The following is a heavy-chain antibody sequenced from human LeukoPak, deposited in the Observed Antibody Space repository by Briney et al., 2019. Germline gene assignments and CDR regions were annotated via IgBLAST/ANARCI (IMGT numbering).Heavy chain of an antibody. D-gene: IGHD6-6*01. J-gene: IGHJ4*02. Sequence: GGSLRLSCAASGFTFSSYAMHWVRQAPGKGLEYVSAISSNGGSTHYANSVKDRFTISRDNSKNTLYLQMNRLRAEDTAVYYCARGHSSSSGSPDYWGQGTLVTVSS. CDR3: ARGHSSSSGSPDY. CDR1: GFTFSSYA. V-gene: IGHV3-64*01. CDR2: ISSNGGST.